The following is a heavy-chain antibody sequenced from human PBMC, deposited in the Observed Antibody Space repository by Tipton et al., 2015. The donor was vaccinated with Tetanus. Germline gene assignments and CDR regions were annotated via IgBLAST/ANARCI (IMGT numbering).Heavy chain of an antibody. CDR1: GLSFNNFG. V-gene: IGHV3-48*02. CDR3: ARRGEARANWFDS. CDR2: ISYSSTSK. Sequence: SLRLSCAGSGLSFNNFGMNWVRQAPGKGLEWVSYISYSSTSKYYADSVKGRFAISRDNAKNSLYLQMNTLRDDDTAVYYCARRGEARANWFDSWGQGTLVTVSS. D-gene: IGHD2-21*01. J-gene: IGHJ5*01.